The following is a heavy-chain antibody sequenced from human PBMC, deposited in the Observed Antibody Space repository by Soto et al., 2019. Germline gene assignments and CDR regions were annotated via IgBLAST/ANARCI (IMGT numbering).Heavy chain of an antibody. J-gene: IGHJ4*02. CDR2: SRNKAYSYTT. CDR3: TKRLGRASAGSWDY. CDR1: GFTFTDHY. Sequence: GGSLRLSCAASGFTFTDHYMDWVRQAPGKGLEWIGRSRNKAYSYTTEYAASVKGRFTISRDDSKNLLYLQMDSLQPEDTAVYYCTKRLGRASAGSWDYWGQGTLVTVSS. V-gene: IGHV3-72*01. D-gene: IGHD6-13*01.